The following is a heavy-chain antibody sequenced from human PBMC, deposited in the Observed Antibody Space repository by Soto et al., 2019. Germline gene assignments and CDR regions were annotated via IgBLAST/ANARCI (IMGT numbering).Heavy chain of an antibody. CDR2: INSDGSST. Sequence: PGGSVRLSCAASGFTFSSYWMHWVRQAPGKGLVWVSRINSDGSSTSYADSVKGRFTISRDNAKNTLYLQMNSLRAEDTAVYYCARPLGGVVVVRSGYYGMDVWGQGTTVTVSS. CDR1: GFTFSSYW. D-gene: IGHD2-2*01. J-gene: IGHJ6*02. V-gene: IGHV3-74*01. CDR3: ARPLGGVVVVRSGYYGMDV.